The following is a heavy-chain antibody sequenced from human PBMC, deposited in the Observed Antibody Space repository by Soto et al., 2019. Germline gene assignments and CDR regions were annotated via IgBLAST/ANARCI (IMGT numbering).Heavy chain of an antibody. D-gene: IGHD3-16*02. CDR1: GGSISSSSYY. Sequence: PSETLSLTCTVSGGSISSSSYYWGWIRQPPGKGLEWIGSIYYSGSTYYNPPLKSRVTISVDTSKNQFSLKLSSVTAADTAVYYCARHVQRTYYDYVWGSYRSYGMDVWGQGTTVTVSS. CDR2: IYYSGST. J-gene: IGHJ6*02. CDR3: ARHVQRTYYDYVWGSYRSYGMDV. V-gene: IGHV4-39*01.